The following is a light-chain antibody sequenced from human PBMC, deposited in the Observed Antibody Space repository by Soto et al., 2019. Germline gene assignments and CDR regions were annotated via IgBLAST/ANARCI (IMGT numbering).Light chain of an antibody. Sequence: DILITHSPSSLSASVVDGVTITFLASQSIGSYLHWYQQKEGRAPALLVYASSNLQSGVPSRFSGSGSGTHFTLTISSLQPEDFATYYCQKLHGYPINFGQGTRLEIK. CDR2: ASS. J-gene: IGKJ5*01. CDR3: QKLHGYPIN. CDR1: QSIGSY. V-gene: IGKV1-9*01.